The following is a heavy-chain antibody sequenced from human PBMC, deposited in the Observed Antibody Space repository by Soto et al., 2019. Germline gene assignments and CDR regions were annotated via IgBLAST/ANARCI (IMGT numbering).Heavy chain of an antibody. CDR2: IYYSGST. V-gene: IGHV4-59*01. D-gene: IGHD2-15*01. CDR3: ARDVGYCSGGSCYSTGRFDY. J-gene: IGHJ4*02. CDR1: CGSISSYY. Sequence: SETLSLTCTVSCGSISSYYWSWIRQPPGKGLEWIGYIYYSGSTNYNPSLKSRVTISVDTSKNQFSLKLSSVTAADTAVYYCARDVGYCSGGSCYSTGRFDYWGQGTLVTVSS.